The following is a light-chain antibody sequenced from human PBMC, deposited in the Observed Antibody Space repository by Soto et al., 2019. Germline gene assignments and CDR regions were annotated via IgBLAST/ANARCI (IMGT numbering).Light chain of an antibody. V-gene: IGLV2-14*03. CDR2: DVT. CDR1: SCDIGSYNR. CDR3: SSYTNINTRACV. J-gene: IGLJ1*01. Sequence: QSVLAQPASVSGAPGQSITISCTGTSCDIGSYNRVSWYQQHPGKAPKLIIYDVTDRPSGVSNRFSGSKSGNTASLTISRLQAEDEAEYYCSSYTNINTRACVFGTGTKV.